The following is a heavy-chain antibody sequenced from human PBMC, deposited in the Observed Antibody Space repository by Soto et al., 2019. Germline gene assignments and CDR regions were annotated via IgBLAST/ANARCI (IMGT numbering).Heavy chain of an antibody. CDR2: ISYDGSNK. J-gene: IGHJ6*04. CDR3: ARSAGGKLRFLGWFRKNYYSYGMDV. V-gene: IGHV3-30-3*01. D-gene: IGHD3-3*01. CDR1: GFTFSSYA. Sequence: GGSLRLSCAASGFTFSSYAMHWVRQAPGKGLEWVAVISYDGSNKYYADSVKGRFTISRDNSKNTLYLQMNSLRAEDTAVYYCARSAGGKLRFLGWFRKNYYSYGMDVWGKGTTVTVSS.